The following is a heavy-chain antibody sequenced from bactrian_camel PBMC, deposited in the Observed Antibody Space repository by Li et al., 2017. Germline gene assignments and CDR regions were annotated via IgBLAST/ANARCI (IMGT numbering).Heavy chain of an antibody. D-gene: IGHD2*01. CDR1: GHSRGSNC. V-gene: IGHV3S45*01. Sequence: HVQLVESGGGSVQAGGSLRLSCKVSGHSRGSNCVGWYRLPPGRAPAEREGIAAIRRDGGETWYADSVKGRFTISQDNAKNTVYLQMNSLKPEDTAMYYCAARGPYCYTKLSVADFTYWGQGTQVTVS. J-gene: IGHJ6*01. CDR3: AARGPYCYTKLSVADFTY. CDR2: IRRDGGET.